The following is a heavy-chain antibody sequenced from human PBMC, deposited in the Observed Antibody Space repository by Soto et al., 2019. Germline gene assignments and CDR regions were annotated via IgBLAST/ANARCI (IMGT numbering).Heavy chain of an antibody. Sequence: SVKVSCKASGFTFTSSAMQWVRQARGQRLEWIGWIVVGSGNTNYAQKFQERVTITRDMSTSTAYMELSSLRSEDTAVYYCAAARGYYDILTGYYTPNWFDPWGQGTLVTVSS. J-gene: IGHJ5*02. V-gene: IGHV1-58*02. CDR1: GFTFTSSA. D-gene: IGHD3-9*01. CDR2: IVVGSGNT. CDR3: AAARGYYDILTGYYTPNWFDP.